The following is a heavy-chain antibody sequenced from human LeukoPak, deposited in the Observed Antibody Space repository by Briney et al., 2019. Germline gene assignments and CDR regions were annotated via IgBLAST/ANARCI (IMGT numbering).Heavy chain of an antibody. Sequence: GGSLRLSCAASGFTFSSYEMNWVRQAPGKGLEWVSYISSSGSSIYYADSVKGRFTISRDNAKNSLYLQMNSLRGEDTAVYYCARGNTYYYGSGSSHYFDYWGQGTLVTVSS. V-gene: IGHV3-48*03. J-gene: IGHJ4*02. CDR3: ARGNTYYYGSGSSHYFDY. CDR2: ISSSGSSI. CDR1: GFTFSSYE. D-gene: IGHD3-10*01.